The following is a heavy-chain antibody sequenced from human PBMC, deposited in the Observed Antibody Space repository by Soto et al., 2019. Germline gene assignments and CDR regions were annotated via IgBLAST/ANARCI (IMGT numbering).Heavy chain of an antibody. Sequence: PGGSLRLSCAASGFTFDDYAMHWVRQAPGKGLEWVSGISWNSGSIGYADSVKGRFTISRDNAKNSLYLQMNSLRAEDTALYYCAKGYDYGDPFDYWGQGTLVTVSS. CDR1: GFTFDDYA. CDR3: AKGYDYGDPFDY. D-gene: IGHD4-17*01. V-gene: IGHV3-9*01. J-gene: IGHJ4*02. CDR2: ISWNSGSI.